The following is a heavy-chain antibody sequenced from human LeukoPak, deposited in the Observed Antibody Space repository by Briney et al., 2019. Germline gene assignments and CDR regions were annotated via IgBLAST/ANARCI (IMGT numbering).Heavy chain of an antibody. Sequence: ETLSLTCTVSGGSISSYYWSWIRQPPGKGLEWIGYIYYSGSTNYNPSLKSRVTISVDTSKSQFSLKLSSVTAADTAVYYCARVNDNYYFDYWGQGTLVTVSS. V-gene: IGHV4-59*01. CDR3: ARVNDNYYFDY. CDR2: IYYSGST. D-gene: IGHD1-1*01. CDR1: GGSISSYY. J-gene: IGHJ4*02.